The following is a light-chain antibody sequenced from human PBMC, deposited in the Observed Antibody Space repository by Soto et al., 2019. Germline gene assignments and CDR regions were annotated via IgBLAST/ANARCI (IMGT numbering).Light chain of an antibody. CDR1: QRVLYSSNNKNY. V-gene: IGKV4-1*01. J-gene: IGKJ1*01. CDR2: WAS. Sequence: DIVMTQSPDSLAVSLGERAPINCKSSQRVLYSSNNKNYLAWYQQIPGQPPKLIFYWASTRESGVPDRFSGSGSGTDFTLTISSLQAEDVAVYYCQQYYSTPRTFGQGTKVEIK. CDR3: QQYYSTPRT.